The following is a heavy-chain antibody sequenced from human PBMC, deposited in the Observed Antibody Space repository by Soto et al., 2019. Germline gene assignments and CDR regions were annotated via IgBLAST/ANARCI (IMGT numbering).Heavy chain of an antibody. Sequence: GTLSLTCAVSGVSFISYDLYWVWHRQPPGLGLEWIGSIFYLGSSYYKPSLKSRVTMFVDTTKNHFSLRLRSVTAAETDLYFCERHFSAIRKYNWFDYWGQGIMVTVSS. CDR2: IFYLGSS. V-gene: IGHV4-39*01. CDR1: GVSFISYDLY. D-gene: IGHD6-13*01. CDR3: ERHFSAIRKYNWFDY. J-gene: IGHJ5*01.